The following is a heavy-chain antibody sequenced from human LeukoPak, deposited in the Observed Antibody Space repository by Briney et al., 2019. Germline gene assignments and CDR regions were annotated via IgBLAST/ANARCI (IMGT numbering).Heavy chain of an antibody. CDR3: ARDNSVRDEAWWFNP. CDR2: ISPSGGST. J-gene: IGHJ5*02. CDR1: GYAFTSNY. V-gene: IGHV1-46*01. Sequence: ASVKVSCKAFGYAFTSNYMHWVRQAPGQGPEWMGVISPSGGSTTYAQKFQGRVTLTRDMSTSTDYLELSSLRSEDTAVYYCARDNSVRDEAWWFNPWGQGTLVTISS. D-gene: IGHD5-24*01.